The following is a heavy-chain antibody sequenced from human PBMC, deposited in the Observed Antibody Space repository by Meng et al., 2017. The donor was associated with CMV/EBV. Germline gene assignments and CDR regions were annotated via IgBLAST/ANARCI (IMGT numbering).Heavy chain of an antibody. D-gene: IGHD3-10*01. V-gene: IGHV3-23*01. CDR3: AKVGWFGEKNDY. Sequence: GGSLRLSCAASGFTFSSYAMSWVRQAPGKGLAWVSTISHSGGSTYYADSVKGRFTISRDNSNSTLYVQMNSLRAEDTAVYYCAKVGWFGEKNDYWGQGTLVTVSS. CDR2: ISHSGGST. J-gene: IGHJ4*02. CDR1: GFTFSSYA.